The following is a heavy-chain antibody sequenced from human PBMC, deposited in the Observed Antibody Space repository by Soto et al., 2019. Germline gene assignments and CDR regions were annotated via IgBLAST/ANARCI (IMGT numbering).Heavy chain of an antibody. J-gene: IGHJ4*02. CDR1: VFAFSSYS. V-gene: IGHV3-21*01. Sequence: EVQLVESGGGLVKPGGSLRLSCAASVFAFSSYSMNWVRQAPGKGLEWVSSISSSSSYIYYADSVKGRFTISRDNAKNSLYLQMNSLRAEDTAVYYCARSLGGGSGNWGQGTLVTVSS. D-gene: IGHD3-10*01. CDR2: ISSSSSYI. CDR3: ARSLGGGSGN.